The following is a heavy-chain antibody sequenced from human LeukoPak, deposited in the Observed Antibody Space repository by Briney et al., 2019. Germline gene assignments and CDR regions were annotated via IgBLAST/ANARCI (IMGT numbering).Heavy chain of an antibody. D-gene: IGHD6-13*01. CDR3: AKGTSSWHEFDS. J-gene: IGHJ4*02. V-gene: IGHV3-43D*03. Sequence: GGSLRLSCAASGFTFDDYAMHWVRQAPGKGLEWVSLITWDGDSTYYADSVKGRFTISRDNSKNYLYLQMNSLRAEDTALYYCAKGTSSWHEFDSWGQGTLVTVSS. CDR1: GFTFDDYA. CDR2: ITWDGDST.